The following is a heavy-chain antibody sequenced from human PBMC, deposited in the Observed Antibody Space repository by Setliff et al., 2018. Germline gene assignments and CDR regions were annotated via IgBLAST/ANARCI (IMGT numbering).Heavy chain of an antibody. Sequence: ASVKVSCKASGYNCAESIVSWVRQAPGQGLEWMGWISAYNGHTYSAQKFQARVTLTTDTSTNMAYMELRGLRSDDTAIYYCLRLVRYCTTIACHRTLGEEVWGQGTLVTV. V-gene: IGHV1-18*01. CDR2: ISAYNGHT. CDR3: LRLVRYCTTIACHRTLGEEV. CDR1: GYNCAESI. J-gene: IGHJ4*02. D-gene: IGHD2-8*01.